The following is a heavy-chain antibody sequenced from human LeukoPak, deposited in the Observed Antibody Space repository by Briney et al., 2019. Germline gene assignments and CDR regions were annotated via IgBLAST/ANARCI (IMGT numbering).Heavy chain of an antibody. V-gene: IGHV1-18*01. D-gene: IGHD1-26*01. CDR1: GYTFTSYG. CDR3: ARAITGVGATGY. J-gene: IGHJ4*02. CDR2: ISAYNGNT. Sequence: ASVKVSCKASGYTFTSYGISWVRQAPGQGLEWMGWISAYNGNTNYAQKLQGRVTMTIDTSTSTAYMELRSLRSDDTAVYYCARAITGVGATGYRGQGTLVTVSS.